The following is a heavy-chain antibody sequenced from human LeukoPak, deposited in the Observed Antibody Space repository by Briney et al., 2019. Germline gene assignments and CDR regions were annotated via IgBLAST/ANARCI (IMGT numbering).Heavy chain of an antibody. J-gene: IGHJ4*02. CDR2: IYYSGST. CDR3: ARDSYGGSSIFDY. V-gene: IGHV4-31*03. Sequence: SQTLSLTCTVSGGSISSGGYYWSWIRQHPGKGLEWIGYIYYSGSTYYNPSLKSRVTISVDTSKNQFSLKLSSVTAADTAVYYCARDSYGGSSIFDYWGQGTLVTVSS. CDR1: GGSISSGGYY. D-gene: IGHD1-26*01.